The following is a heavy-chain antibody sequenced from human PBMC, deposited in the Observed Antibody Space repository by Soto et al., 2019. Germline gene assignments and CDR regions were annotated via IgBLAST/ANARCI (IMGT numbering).Heavy chain of an antibody. CDR1: VFALTTYT. D-gene: IGHD1-26*01. Sequence: GGSLRLSCVASVFALTTYTMSWVRQAPGTGLEWVSSINGRSNYKYYSDSVKGRFTVSRDNAQDSLFLQMSRLGPEDTAVYYCVREDGVVGASSAFDSWGQGTLVTVSS. J-gene: IGHJ4*02. V-gene: IGHV3-21*01. CDR2: INGRSNYK. CDR3: VREDGVVGASSAFDS.